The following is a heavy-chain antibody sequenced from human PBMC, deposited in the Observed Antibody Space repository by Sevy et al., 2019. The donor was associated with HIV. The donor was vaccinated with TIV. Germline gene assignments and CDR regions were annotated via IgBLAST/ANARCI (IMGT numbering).Heavy chain of an antibody. D-gene: IGHD2-15*01. Sequence: ASVKVSCKASGFNLNIYVISWVRQAAGQGLEWLGWSSGDNGNSNYAQKLQGRVTMTTDTSTSTAYMELRSLRSDETSVYYCARNWGREGGYCSGGSCPDSNGMDFWGQGTTVTVSS. V-gene: IGHV1-18*01. CDR1: GFNLNIYV. CDR3: ARNWGREGGYCSGGSCPDSNGMDF. J-gene: IGHJ6*02. CDR2: SSGDNGNS.